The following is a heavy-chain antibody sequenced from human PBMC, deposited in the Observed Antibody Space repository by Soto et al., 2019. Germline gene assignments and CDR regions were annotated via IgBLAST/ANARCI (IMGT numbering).Heavy chain of an antibody. CDR1: GFTFSDYY. J-gene: IGHJ6*02. CDR3: TRDLAPGMPRGLDV. Sequence: EVQLVESGGGLVQPGGSLRLSCAVSGFTFSDYYMDWVRQTPGKGLEWVGRIRNKANRYTTEYAASVRGRFTISGDDSTNSLYLQMNSLKTEDTAVYYCTRDLAPGMPRGLDVWGQGITVTVSS. D-gene: IGHD2-2*01. CDR2: IRNKANRYTT. V-gene: IGHV3-72*01.